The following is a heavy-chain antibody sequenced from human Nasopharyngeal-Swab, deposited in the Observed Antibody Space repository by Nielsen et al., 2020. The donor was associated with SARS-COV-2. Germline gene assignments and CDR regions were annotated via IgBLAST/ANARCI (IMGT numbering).Heavy chain of an antibody. D-gene: IGHD6-13*01. J-gene: IGHJ4*02. CDR3: AKGEYSSSWYIGDY. V-gene: IGHV3-23*01. CDR2: ISGSGGST. CDR1: GFTFSIYA. Sequence: GESLKISCAASGFTFSIYAMSWVRQAPGKGLEWVSAISGSGGSTYYADSVKGRFTISRDNSKNTLYLQMNSLRAEDTAVYYCAKGEYSSSWYIGDYWGQGTLVTVSS.